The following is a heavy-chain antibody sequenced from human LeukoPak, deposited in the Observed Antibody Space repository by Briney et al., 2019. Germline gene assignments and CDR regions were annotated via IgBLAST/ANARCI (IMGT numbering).Heavy chain of an antibody. CDR1: GGTFSSYA. CDR3: ASLPAPFWSGYPYYYYYMDV. V-gene: IGHV1-69*01. Sequence: GASVKVSCKASGGTFSSYAISWVRQAPGQGLEWMGGIIPIFGTANYAQKFQGRVTITADESTSTAHMELSSLRSEDTAVYYCASLPAPFWSGYPYYYYYMDVWGKGTTVTVSS. J-gene: IGHJ6*03. D-gene: IGHD3-3*01. CDR2: IIPIFGTA.